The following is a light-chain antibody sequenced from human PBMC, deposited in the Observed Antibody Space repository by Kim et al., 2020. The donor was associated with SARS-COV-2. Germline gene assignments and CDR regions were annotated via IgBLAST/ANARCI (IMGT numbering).Light chain of an antibody. V-gene: IGKV3-20*01. CDR1: QAIDNNY. CDR3: QRYDSPPWT. Sequence: VLTQSPATLSLSPGERGTLSCRASQAIDNNYLAWYQQKPGQSPSLLIYAASRRATGVPDRFRGSGSGTDFSLTISGLEPGDSAVYFCQRYDSPPWTFGPGTKVDIK. CDR2: AAS. J-gene: IGKJ1*01.